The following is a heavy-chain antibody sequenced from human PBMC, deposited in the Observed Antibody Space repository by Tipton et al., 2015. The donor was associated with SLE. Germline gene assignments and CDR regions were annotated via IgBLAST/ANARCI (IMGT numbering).Heavy chain of an antibody. CDR2: VYYSRSA. V-gene: IGHV4-59*12. J-gene: IGHJ3*02. Sequence: TLSLTCTVSGGSTSSNYWSWIRQSPGKELEWIGFVYYSRSANYNPSLKSRVTISVDTSMNQVSLRLGYVTAADTAVYYCASGILTGYAAFDIWGPGTMVTVSS. CDR1: GGSTSSNY. CDR3: ASGILTGYAAFDI. D-gene: IGHD3-9*01.